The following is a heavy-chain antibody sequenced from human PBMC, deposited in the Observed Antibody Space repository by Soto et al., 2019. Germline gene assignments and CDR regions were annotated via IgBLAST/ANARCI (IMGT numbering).Heavy chain of an antibody. Sequence: QVQLQESGPGLVKPSQTLSLTCTVSGGSVRNGGYYWNWIRQYPGKGLEWIGYIYYTGSTSYNPSLESRLTTSEDTSKNQFSLRLRSVTAADTAVYYGAREVAATPCFEYWGQGAVVTISS. D-gene: IGHD2-15*01. CDR1: GGSVRNGGYY. CDR3: AREVAATPCFEY. V-gene: IGHV4-31*03. CDR2: IYYTGST. J-gene: IGHJ4*02.